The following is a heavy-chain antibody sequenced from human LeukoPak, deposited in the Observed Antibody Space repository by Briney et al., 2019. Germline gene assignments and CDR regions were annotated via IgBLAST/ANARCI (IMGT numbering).Heavy chain of an antibody. CDR3: ARGVVGSGISFMGY. D-gene: IGHD3-10*01. CDR1: GYTFTGYY. Sequence: GASVKVSCKASGYTFTGYYMHWVRQAPGQGLEWMGWINPNSGGTNYAQKFQGWVTMTRDTSISTAYMELSSLRSDDTAVYYCARGVVGSGISFMGYWGQGTLVTVSS. CDR2: INPNSGGT. J-gene: IGHJ4*02. V-gene: IGHV1-2*04.